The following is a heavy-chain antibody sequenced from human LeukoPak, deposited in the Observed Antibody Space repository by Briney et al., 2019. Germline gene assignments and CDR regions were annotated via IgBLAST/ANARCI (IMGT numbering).Heavy chain of an antibody. CDR1: GGSISSSSYY. Sequence: SETLSLTCTVSGGSISSSSYYWGWIRQPPGKGLEWIGSIYYSGSTYYNPSLKSRVTISVDTSKNQFSLKLSSVTAADTAVYYCARASRGSDYWGQGTLVTVSS. V-gene: IGHV4-39*07. D-gene: IGHD3-10*01. CDR3: ARASRGSDY. CDR2: IYYSGST. J-gene: IGHJ4*02.